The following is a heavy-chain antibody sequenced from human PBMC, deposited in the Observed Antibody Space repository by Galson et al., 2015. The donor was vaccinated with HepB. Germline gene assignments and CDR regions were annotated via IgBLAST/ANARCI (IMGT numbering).Heavy chain of an antibody. J-gene: IGHJ6*03. V-gene: IGHV1-46*03. Sequence: SVKVSCKASGYTFTSYYMHWVRQAPGQGLEWMGIINPSGGSTSYTQKFQGRVTMTMDTSTSTVYMELSSLRSEDTAVYYCARGVPHYDFWSGPDYYYYYMDVWGKGTTVTVSS. CDR1: GYTFTSYY. CDR2: INPSGGST. D-gene: IGHD3-3*01. CDR3: ARGVPHYDFWSGPDYYYYYMDV.